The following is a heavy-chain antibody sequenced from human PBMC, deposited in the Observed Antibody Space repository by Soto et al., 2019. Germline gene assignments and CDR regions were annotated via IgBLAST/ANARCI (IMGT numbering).Heavy chain of an antibody. D-gene: IGHD6-19*01. V-gene: IGHV3-23*01. Sequence: PGGSLRLSCAAPGFTFSSYAMSWVRQAPGKGLEWVSAISGSGGSTYYADSVKGRFTISRDNSKNTLYLQMNSLRAEDTAVYYCAKRDQGQWLGGAFDIWGQGTMVTVSS. CDR3: AKRDQGQWLGGAFDI. J-gene: IGHJ3*02. CDR1: GFTFSSYA. CDR2: ISGSGGST.